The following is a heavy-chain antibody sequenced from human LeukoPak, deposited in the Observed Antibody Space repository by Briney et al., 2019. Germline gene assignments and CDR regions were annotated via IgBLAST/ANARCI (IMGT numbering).Heavy chain of an antibody. V-gene: IGHV4-59*01. Sequence: SETLSLTCTVSGGSISSYYWSWIRQPPGKGLEWIGYIYYSGSTNYNPSLKSRVTISVDTSKNQFSLKLSSVTAADTAVYYCAKDMVPYSSNPWYFDLWGRGTLVTVSS. CDR3: AKDMVPYSSNPWYFDL. CDR2: IYYSGST. CDR1: GGSISSYY. D-gene: IGHD6-13*01. J-gene: IGHJ2*01.